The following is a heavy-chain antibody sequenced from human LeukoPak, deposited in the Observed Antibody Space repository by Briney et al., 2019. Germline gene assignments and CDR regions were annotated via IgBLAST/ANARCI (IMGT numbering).Heavy chain of an antibody. J-gene: IGHJ6*03. CDR2: IYHSGST. V-gene: IGHV4-34*01. D-gene: IGHD3-3*01. CDR3: ARGLLTRGFLAWLSENYYYMDV. Sequence: SGALSDTCAVYGGSFSGYYWSWMRPPPGKGLEGVGEIYHSGSTKYNPSLKCRAAVSVDTSKNQLSLKLNSVTAADTAVYYCARGLLTRGFLAWLSENYYYMDVWGKGTTVTVSS. CDR1: GGSFSGYY.